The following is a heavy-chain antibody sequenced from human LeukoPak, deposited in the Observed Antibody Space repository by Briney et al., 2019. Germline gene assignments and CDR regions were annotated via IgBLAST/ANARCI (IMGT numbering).Heavy chain of an antibody. CDR3: ARDSVYSDYDDHFDY. J-gene: IGHJ4*02. Sequence: ASVKVSCKASGYTFTRYGISWVRQAPGQGLEWMGWISAYNGNTNYAQKVQGRVTMTTDTSTNTAYMELRSLRSDDSAVYYCARDSVYSDYDDHFDYWGQGTLVTVSS. CDR2: ISAYNGNT. V-gene: IGHV1-18*01. CDR1: GYTFTRYG. D-gene: IGHD5-12*01.